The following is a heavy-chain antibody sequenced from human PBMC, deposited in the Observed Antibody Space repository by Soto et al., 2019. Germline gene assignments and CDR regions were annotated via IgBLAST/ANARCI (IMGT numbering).Heavy chain of an antibody. J-gene: IGHJ3*02. Sequence: GGSLRLSCAASGFTFSSYSMNWVRQAPGKGLEWVSSISSSSSYIYYADSVKGRFTISRDNAKNSLYLQMNSLRAEDTAVYYCARDQLTGGVGGAFDSWGQGTMVTVSS. V-gene: IGHV3-21*01. D-gene: IGHD7-27*01. CDR2: ISSSSSYI. CDR1: GFTFSSYS. CDR3: ARDQLTGGVGGAFDS.